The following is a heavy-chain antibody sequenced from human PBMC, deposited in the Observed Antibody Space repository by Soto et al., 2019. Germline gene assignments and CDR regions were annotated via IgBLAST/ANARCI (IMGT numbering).Heavy chain of an antibody. V-gene: IGHV1-69*01. CDR3: ARDVVGGSSAHYYGMDF. J-gene: IGHJ6*02. D-gene: IGHD1-26*01. CDR1: GDIFSSHA. CDR2: TIPISGTV. Sequence: QVQLVQSGAEVKRPGSSVRVSCKVSGDIFSSHAISWVRQAPGQGLEWMGGTIPISGTVDYAQKFQGRVTIIADEFTNTAYMEVSSLRSEDTAVYYCARDVVGGSSAHYYGMDFWGQGTSVTVSS.